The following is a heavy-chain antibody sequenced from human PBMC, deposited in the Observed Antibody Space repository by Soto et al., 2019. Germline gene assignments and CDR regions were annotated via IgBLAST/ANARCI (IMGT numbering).Heavy chain of an antibody. CDR1: GFTLSRYW. CDR3: TRDTTGPDDH. V-gene: IGHV3-74*01. CDR2: INPDGSTT. D-gene: IGHD1-1*01. Sequence: EVQLVESGGGLVQPGGSLRLSCAASGFTLSRYWVHWVRQVPGKGLVWVSRINPDGSTTNYADSVKGRFTVSRDNAKNTVYLHMNSLRAEDTAVYYCTRDTTGPDDHWGKGTLVTVSS. J-gene: IGHJ4*02.